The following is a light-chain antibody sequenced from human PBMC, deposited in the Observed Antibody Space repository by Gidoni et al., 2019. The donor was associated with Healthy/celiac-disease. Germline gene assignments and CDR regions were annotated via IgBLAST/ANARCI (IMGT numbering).Light chain of an antibody. Sequence: EIVLTQSPATLSLSPGERATLPCRASQSVSSYLAWYQQKPGQAPRLLIYDASNRATGIPARCSGSGSGTDCTLTISSLEPEDFAVYYCQQRSNWPALTFGGGTKVEIK. CDR2: DAS. CDR3: QQRSNWPALT. CDR1: QSVSSY. J-gene: IGKJ4*01. V-gene: IGKV3-11*01.